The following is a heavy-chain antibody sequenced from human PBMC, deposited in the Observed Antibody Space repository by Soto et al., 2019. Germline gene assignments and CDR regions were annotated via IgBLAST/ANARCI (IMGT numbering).Heavy chain of an antibody. V-gene: IGHV3-33*05. Sequence: QVQLVESGGAVVQPGTSLRLSCAASGFSFSTSAMHWVRQAPGKGLEWVSFLLHDSSDEYYADSVKGRFSMSRDNSKNTLYLQMNRLRAEDTAVYYCARVGDYYDGSRGEFVMDVWGQGTTVTVSS. J-gene: IGHJ6*02. D-gene: IGHD3-22*01. CDR1: GFSFSTSA. CDR3: ARVGDYYDGSRGEFVMDV. CDR2: LLHDSSDE.